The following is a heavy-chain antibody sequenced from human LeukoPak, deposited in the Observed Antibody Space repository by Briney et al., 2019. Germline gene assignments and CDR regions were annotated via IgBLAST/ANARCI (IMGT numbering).Heavy chain of an antibody. Sequence: PSETLSLTCTVSGGSISSGEYYWSWIRQPPGKGLEWIGYIYYSGSTYYNPSLKSRVTTSVDTSKNQFSLKLSSVTAADTAVYYCARDSGYGYFDYWGQGTLVTVSS. J-gene: IGHJ4*02. D-gene: IGHD5-12*01. V-gene: IGHV4-30-4*01. CDR1: GGSISSGEYY. CDR3: ARDSGYGYFDY. CDR2: IYYSGST.